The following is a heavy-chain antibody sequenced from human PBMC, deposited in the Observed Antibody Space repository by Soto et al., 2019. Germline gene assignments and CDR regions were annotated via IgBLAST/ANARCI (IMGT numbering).Heavy chain of an antibody. V-gene: IGHV4-34*01. Sequence: SETLSLTCSLYSGSLSGYYWSWIRQPPGKGLEWIGEISPSGTTNYSPSLKSRVSISVDTSKNQFSLNLTSPTAADTAVYYCARASKVSGSAQTLPDFCGQGALVTVSS. CDR3: ARASKVSGSAQTLPDF. D-gene: IGHD6-6*01. CDR1: SGSLSGYY. CDR2: ISPSGTT. J-gene: IGHJ4*02.